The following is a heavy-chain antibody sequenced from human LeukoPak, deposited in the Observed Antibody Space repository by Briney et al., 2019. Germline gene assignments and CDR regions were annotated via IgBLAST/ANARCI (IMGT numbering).Heavy chain of an antibody. D-gene: IGHD3-10*01. Sequence: SVKVSCKASGGTFSSYAISWVRQAPGQGLEWMGRIIPILGIANYAQKFQGRVTITADKSTSTAYMELSSLRSEDTAVYYCASGNGSGSYYFDYWGQGTLVTVSS. CDR1: GGTFSSYA. CDR2: IIPILGIA. J-gene: IGHJ4*02. V-gene: IGHV1-69*04. CDR3: ASGNGSGSYYFDY.